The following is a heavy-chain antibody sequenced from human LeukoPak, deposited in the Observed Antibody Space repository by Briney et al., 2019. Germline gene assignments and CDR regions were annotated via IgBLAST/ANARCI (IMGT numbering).Heavy chain of an antibody. V-gene: IGHV3-33*01. CDR1: GFTFSSYG. Sequence: PGRSLRLSCAASGFTFSSYGMHWVRQAPGKGLEWVAVIWYDGSNKYYADSVKGRFTISRDNSKNTLYLQTNSLRAEDTAVYYCARKFWANDYGDYGSLYWGKRTLVTVSS. CDR2: IWYDGSNK. D-gene: IGHD4-17*01. CDR3: ARKFWANDYGDYGSLY. J-gene: IGHJ4*02.